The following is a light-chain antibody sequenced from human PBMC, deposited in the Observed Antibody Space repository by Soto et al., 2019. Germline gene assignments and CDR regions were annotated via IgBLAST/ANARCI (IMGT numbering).Light chain of an antibody. CDR1: QRISSW. CDR2: KAS. CDR3: QQYNSYST. Sequence: DVQMTQSPSTLSASLGDSVTITCRASQRISSWLAWYQQKPGKAPTLLIYKASSLESGVPSRFSGSGSGTEFTLTISSLQRDDFATYSCQQYNSYSTFGQGTKVDIK. V-gene: IGKV1-5*03. J-gene: IGKJ1*01.